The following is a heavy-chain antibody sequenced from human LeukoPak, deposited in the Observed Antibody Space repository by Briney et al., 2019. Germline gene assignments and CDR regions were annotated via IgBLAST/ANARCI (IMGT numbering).Heavy chain of an antibody. CDR3: ARFLGSGWYGVDY. Sequence: PSETLSLTCAVYGGSFSGYYWSWIRQPPGKGLEWIGEINHSGSTNYNPSLKSRVTISVGTSKNQFSLRLSSVTAADTAVYYCARFLGSGWYGVDYWGEGTLVTVSS. CDR1: GGSFSGYY. J-gene: IGHJ4*02. V-gene: IGHV4-34*01. D-gene: IGHD6-19*01. CDR2: INHSGST.